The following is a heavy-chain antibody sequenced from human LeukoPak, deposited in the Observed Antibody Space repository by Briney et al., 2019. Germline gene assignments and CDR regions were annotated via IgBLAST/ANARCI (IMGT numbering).Heavy chain of an antibody. Sequence: SETLSLTCAVYGGSFSGYYWSWIRQPPGKGLEWIGEINHSGSTNYNPSLKSRVIISVDTSKNQFSLKLSSVTAADTAVYYCARGPGAYDLWSGYVDYWGQGTLVTVSS. V-gene: IGHV4-34*01. CDR2: INHSGST. J-gene: IGHJ4*02. CDR1: GGSFSGYY. D-gene: IGHD3-3*01. CDR3: ARGPGAYDLWSGYVDY.